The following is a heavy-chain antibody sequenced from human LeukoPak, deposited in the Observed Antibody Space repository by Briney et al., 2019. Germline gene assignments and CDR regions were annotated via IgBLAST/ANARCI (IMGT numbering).Heavy chain of an antibody. D-gene: IGHD6-13*01. J-gene: IGHJ6*02. Sequence: PSETLSLTCTVYGGSFSGYYWSWIRQPPGKGLEWVSAISGSGGSTYYADSVKGRFTISRDNSKNTLYLQMNSLRAEDTAVYYCAGRWDSSSWYYYYYYGMDVWGQGTTVTVSS. CDR2: ISGSGGST. CDR3: AGRWDSSSWYYYYYYGMDV. CDR1: GGSFSGYY. V-gene: IGHV3-23*01.